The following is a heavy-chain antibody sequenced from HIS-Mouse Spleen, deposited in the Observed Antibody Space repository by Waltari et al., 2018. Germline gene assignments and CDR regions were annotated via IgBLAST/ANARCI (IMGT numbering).Heavy chain of an antibody. V-gene: IGHV5-51*03. J-gene: IGHJ1*01. CDR3: ARLRYSSSWLEYFQH. CDR1: GYSFTSYW. CDR2: IHPGESET. D-gene: IGHD6-13*01. Sequence: EVQLVQSGAEVKKPGESLKISCKGSGYSFTSYWIGWVRQMPGKGLEWMGSIHPGESETRYSTSFQGQVTISADKAISTAYLQWSSLKASDTAMYYCARLRYSSSWLEYFQHWGQGTLVTVSS.